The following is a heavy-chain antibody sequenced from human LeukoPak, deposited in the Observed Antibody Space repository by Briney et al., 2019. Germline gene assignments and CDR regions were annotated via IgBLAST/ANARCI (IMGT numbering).Heavy chain of an antibody. D-gene: IGHD6-19*01. CDR2: IGSSSSGYT. J-gene: IGHJ4*02. V-gene: IGHV3-11*05. CDR3: ARDRGAVAATWFDY. Sequence: PGGSLRLSCAASGFTFSGYYMSWIRQAPGKGLEWVSWIGSSSSGYTNYADSVKGRFTISRDNAKNSLYLQMDGLRAEDTAVYYCARDRGAVAATWFDYWGQGTLVTVSS. CDR1: GFTFSGYY.